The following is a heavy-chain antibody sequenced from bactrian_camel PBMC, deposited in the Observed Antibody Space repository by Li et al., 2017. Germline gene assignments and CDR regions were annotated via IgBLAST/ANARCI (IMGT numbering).Heavy chain of an antibody. V-gene: IGHV3S54*01. CDR1: GNTYSNYC. Sequence: HVQLVESGGGSVQNGGSLRLSCTVSGNTYSNYCLGWFRQAPGKQREAVARINPDSGTYSYDDSVRGRFTISADKSKNTLYLQMDRLIPADTAMYYCTARYEFGLCACRGVGGLGFWGQGTQVTVS. D-gene: IGHD1*01. J-gene: IGHJ6*01. CDR3: TARYEFGLCACRGVGGLGF. CDR2: INPDSGTY.